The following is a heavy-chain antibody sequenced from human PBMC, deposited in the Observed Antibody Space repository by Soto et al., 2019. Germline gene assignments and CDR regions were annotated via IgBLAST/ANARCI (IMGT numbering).Heavy chain of an antibody. D-gene: IGHD6-13*01. J-gene: IGHJ6*02. V-gene: IGHV4-4*02. CDR2: IYHSGST. Sequence: QVQLQESGPGLVKPSGTLSLTCAVSGGSISSSNWWSWVRQPPGKGLEWIGEIYHSGSTNYNPSRKSRVAISVDKSKNQFSLKLRSVSAADTAGYYCARGEQQLYYYYGMDVWGQGTTVTVSS. CDR3: ARGEQQLYYYYGMDV. CDR1: GGSISSSNW.